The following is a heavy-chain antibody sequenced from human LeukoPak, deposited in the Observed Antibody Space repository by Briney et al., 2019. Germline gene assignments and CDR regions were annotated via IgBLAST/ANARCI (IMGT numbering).Heavy chain of an antibody. V-gene: IGHV1-24*01. CDR2: LDPDDGET. Sequence: ASVTLSCTVSGYALTELSMHWVWQAPGKGMGWMGGLDPDDGETIYAQKFQGRVTMTEDTSTGTAYMELSSLRSEDTAVYYCATAYRSSWTLALDYWGQGTLVTVSS. D-gene: IGHD6-13*01. CDR3: ATAYRSSWTLALDY. J-gene: IGHJ4*02. CDR1: GYALTELS.